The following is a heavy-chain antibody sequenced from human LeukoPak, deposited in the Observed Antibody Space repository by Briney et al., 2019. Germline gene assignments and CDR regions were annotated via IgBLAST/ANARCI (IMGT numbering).Heavy chain of an antibody. V-gene: IGHV3-7*03. CDR1: GFIFSRFW. CDR3: ARLYGSGSSPFDY. J-gene: IGHJ4*02. D-gene: IGHD3-10*01. Sequence: QTGGSLRLSCAASGFIFSRFWMNWVREAPGKGLEWVATIKEDGSEKYYVDSMRGRITISRDNAKNSLYLQMNSLRAEDTAVYYCARLYGSGSSPFDYWGQGTLVTVSS. CDR2: IKEDGSEK.